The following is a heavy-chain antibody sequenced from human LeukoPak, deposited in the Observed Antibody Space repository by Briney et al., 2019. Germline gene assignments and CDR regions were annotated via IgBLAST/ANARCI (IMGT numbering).Heavy chain of an antibody. D-gene: IGHD3-10*01. CDR3: AKDEAEGGMLWFGELLGAFDI. V-gene: IGHV3-30*18. J-gene: IGHJ3*02. Sequence: PGGSLRLSCAASGFTFSSYGMHWVRQAPGKGLEWVAVISYDGSNKYYAASVKGRFTISRDNSKNTLYLQMNSLRAEDTAVYYCAKDEAEGGMLWFGELLGAFDIWGQGTMVTVSS. CDR1: GFTFSSYG. CDR2: ISYDGSNK.